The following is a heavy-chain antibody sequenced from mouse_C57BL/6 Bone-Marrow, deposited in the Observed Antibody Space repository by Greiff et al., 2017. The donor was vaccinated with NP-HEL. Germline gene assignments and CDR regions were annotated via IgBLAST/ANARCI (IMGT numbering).Heavy chain of an antibody. V-gene: IGHV5-4*01. J-gene: IGHJ2*01. D-gene: IGHD1-1*01. Sequence: EVQGVESGGGLVKPGGSLKLSCAASGFTFSSYAMSWVRQTPEKRLEWVATISDGGSYTYYPDNVKGRFTISRDNAKNNLYLQMSHLKSEDTAMYYCARDLYYYGSSFYYFDYWGQGTTLTVSS. CDR3: ARDLYYYGSSFYYFDY. CDR2: ISDGGSYT. CDR1: GFTFSSYA.